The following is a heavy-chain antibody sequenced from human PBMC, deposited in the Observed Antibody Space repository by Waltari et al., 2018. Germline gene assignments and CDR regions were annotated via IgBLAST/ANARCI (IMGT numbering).Heavy chain of an antibody. J-gene: IGHJ3*02. V-gene: IGHV1-69-2*01. CDR3: ARVKRRDYVSVWVTSRDI. CDR2: VEPEDGEK. CDR1: GYTFTDYY. D-gene: IGHD3-16*01. Sequence: EVQLVQSGAEVKKPGATVKISCKASGYTFTDYYMHWVQQAPGKGLEWMGRVEPEDGEKIYERKFQGRVTITADTSTDTAYMELSSLRSEDTAVYYCARVKRRDYVSVWVTSRDIWGQGTMVTVSS.